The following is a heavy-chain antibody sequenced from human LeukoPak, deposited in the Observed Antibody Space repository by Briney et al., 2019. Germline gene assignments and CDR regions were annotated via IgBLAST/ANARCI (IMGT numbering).Heavy chain of an antibody. D-gene: IGHD1-26*01. Sequence: AGGSLRLSCAASGFTFSGYSMNWVRQAPGKGLEWVSSITSRSNHIDYADSVKGRFTISRDNAKNSLYLQMNSLRAEDTAVYYCARVSGELPFDYWGQGTLVTVSS. J-gene: IGHJ4*02. V-gene: IGHV3-21*04. CDR3: ARVSGELPFDY. CDR2: ITSRSNHI. CDR1: GFTFSGYS.